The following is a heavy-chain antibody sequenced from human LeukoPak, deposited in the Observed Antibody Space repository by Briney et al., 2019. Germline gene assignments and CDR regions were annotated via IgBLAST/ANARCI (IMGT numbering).Heavy chain of an antibody. CDR1: GFTFSSYA. CDR3: ATVRYDILTGPHPYYYGMDV. CDR2: ISGSGGST. V-gene: IGHV3-23*01. D-gene: IGHD3-9*01. Sequence: GGSLRLSCAASGFTFSSYAMSWVRQAPGKGLEWVSAISGSGGSTYYADSVKGRFTISRDNSKNTLYLQMNSLRAEDTAVYYCATVRYDILTGPHPYYYGMDVWGQGTTVTVSS. J-gene: IGHJ6*02.